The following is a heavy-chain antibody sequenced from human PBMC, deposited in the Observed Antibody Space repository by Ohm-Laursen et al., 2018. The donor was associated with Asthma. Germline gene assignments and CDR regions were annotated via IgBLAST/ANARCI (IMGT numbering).Heavy chain of an antibody. Sequence: SLRLSCAASGITVSVNYMSWVRQAPGKGLEWVPVIYNGGSTYHADSVRGRFTISRDNSKNSLYLQMNSLRAEDTAVYYCARAQYSSSWYSRYFDLWGRGTLVTVSS. V-gene: IGHV3-53*01. CDR3: ARAQYSSSWYSRYFDL. CDR1: GITVSVNY. J-gene: IGHJ2*01. CDR2: IYNGGST. D-gene: IGHD6-13*01.